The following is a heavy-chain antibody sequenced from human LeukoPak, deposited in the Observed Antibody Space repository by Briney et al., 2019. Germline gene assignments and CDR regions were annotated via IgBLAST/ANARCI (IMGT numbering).Heavy chain of an antibody. CDR2: ISSSSSYT. CDR3: TLGPDFDY. CDR1: GFAFSSYS. J-gene: IGHJ4*02. V-gene: IGHV3-21*01. Sequence: PGGSPRLSCAASGFAFSSYSMNWVRQAPGKGLEWVSSISSSSSYTYYADSVKGRFTISRDNAKNSLYLQMNSLRAEDTAVYYCTLGPDFDYWGQGTLVTVSS.